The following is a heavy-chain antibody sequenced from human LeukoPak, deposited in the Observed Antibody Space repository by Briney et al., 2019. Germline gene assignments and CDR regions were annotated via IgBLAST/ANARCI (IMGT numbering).Heavy chain of an antibody. CDR2: ISSRGSTI. CDR3: ARVGLQYNWFDP. Sequence: QAGGSLRLSCAASGFTFSSYEMNWVRQAPGKGLEWVSYISSRGSTIYYADSVKGRCTISRDNAKNSLYLQMNSLRAEDTAVYYCARVGLQYNWFDPWGQGTLVTVSS. D-gene: IGHD3-16*01. V-gene: IGHV3-48*03. CDR1: GFTFSSYE. J-gene: IGHJ5*02.